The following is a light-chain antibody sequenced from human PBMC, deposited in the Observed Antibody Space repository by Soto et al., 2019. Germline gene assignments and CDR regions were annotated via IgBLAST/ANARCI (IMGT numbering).Light chain of an antibody. CDR2: DVS. CDR1: QSVTNN. V-gene: IGKV3-15*01. J-gene: IGKJ5*01. Sequence: EIVCTQSPGTLSLSPGERATLSCRASQSVTNNQFAWFRQKPGQAPRLLIYDVSNRATGVPARFSGSGSETDFTLTISGLRSEDSAVYFCQQYNNWPFSFGQGTRLETK. CDR3: QQYNNWPFS.